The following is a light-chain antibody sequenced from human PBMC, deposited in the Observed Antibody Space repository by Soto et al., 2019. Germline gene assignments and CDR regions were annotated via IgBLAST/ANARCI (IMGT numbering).Light chain of an antibody. Sequence: DIQMTQSPSSLSASVGDRVTITCQASHDIKKFLNWFQEKPGKVPELLIYDASNLQTGVPSRFSGSGSGTHFTFTISSLQPEDIATYYCQRYDSLPPTFGQGTRLDIK. CDR2: DAS. CDR3: QRYDSLPPT. CDR1: HDIKKF. J-gene: IGKJ5*01. V-gene: IGKV1-33*01.